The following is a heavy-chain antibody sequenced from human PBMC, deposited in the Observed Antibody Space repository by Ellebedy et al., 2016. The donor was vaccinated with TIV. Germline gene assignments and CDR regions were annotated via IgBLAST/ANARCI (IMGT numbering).Heavy chain of an antibody. CDR2: TGST. J-gene: IGHJ2*01. CDR3: AREAGISSFRHWYIDL. D-gene: IGHD6-6*01. V-gene: IGHV3-53*01. Sequence: GESLKISCEASGFTFNNHAVSWVRQAPGKGLEWISGTGSTFSADSVQGRFTFSRDNSKQMVYLQMNSLTSEDTGVYYCAREAGISSFRHWYIDLWGRGTLVIVSS. CDR1: GFTFNNHA.